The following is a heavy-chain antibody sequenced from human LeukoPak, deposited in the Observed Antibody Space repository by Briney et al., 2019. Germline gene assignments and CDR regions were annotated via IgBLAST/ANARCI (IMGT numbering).Heavy chain of an antibody. J-gene: IGHJ6*03. D-gene: IGHD3-10*01. CDR2: ISAYNGNT. CDR1: GYTFTSYG. CDR3: ATYYYGSGSYYRSSGYYYMDV. V-gene: IGHV1-18*04. Sequence: GASVKVSCKASGYTFTSYGITWVRQAPGQGLEWMGWISAYNGNTNYAQKLQGRVTMTTDTSTSTAYMELSSLRSEDTAVYYCATYYYGSGSYYRSSGYYYMDVWGKGTTVTVSS.